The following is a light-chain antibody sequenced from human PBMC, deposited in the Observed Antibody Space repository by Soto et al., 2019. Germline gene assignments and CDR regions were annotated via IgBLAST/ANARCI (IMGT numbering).Light chain of an antibody. CDR2: DAS. CDR1: QSVSSY. CDR3: QLRSKWSWT. Sequence: EIVLTQSPATLSLSPGERATLSCRASQSVSSYLAWYQHKPSQVPRLLIYDASNRATGIPARFSGSGSGTDFTLTISSLEPEDFAVYYCQLRSKWSWTFGQGTKVEIK. J-gene: IGKJ1*01. V-gene: IGKV3-11*01.